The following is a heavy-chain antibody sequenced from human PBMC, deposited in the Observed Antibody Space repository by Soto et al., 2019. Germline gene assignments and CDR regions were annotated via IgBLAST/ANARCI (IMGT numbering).Heavy chain of an antibody. D-gene: IGHD3-10*01. V-gene: IGHV4-39*07. J-gene: IGHJ6*03. Sequence: SETLSLTCTVSGGSVSSSSYYWGWIRQPPGKGLEWIGSIYYSGSTYYNPSLKSRVTISVDTSKNQFSLKLSSVTAADTAVYYCARGDYYYGSGSSPGGMDVWGKGTTVTVSS. CDR1: GGSVSSSSYY. CDR3: ARGDYYYGSGSSPGGMDV. CDR2: IYYSGST.